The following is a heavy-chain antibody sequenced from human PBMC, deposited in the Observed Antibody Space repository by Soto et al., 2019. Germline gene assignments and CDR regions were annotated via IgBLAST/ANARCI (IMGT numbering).Heavy chain of an antibody. J-gene: IGHJ4*01. CDR3: VRDRALGGIMAHGDF. Sequence: GGSLRLSCEASGFSMSGYSMCWVRQSAGKGLEWLAYITVVTGNTRYADSVKGRFTISADRGRNSVFLQLNSLRDEDTAVYYCVRDRALGGIMAHGDFGGKETLLTVSS. CDR2: ITVVTGNT. D-gene: IGHD3-16*01. CDR1: GFSMSGYS. V-gene: IGHV3-48*02.